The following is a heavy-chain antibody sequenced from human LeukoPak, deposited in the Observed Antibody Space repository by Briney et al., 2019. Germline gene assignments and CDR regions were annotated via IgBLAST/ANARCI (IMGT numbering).Heavy chain of an antibody. J-gene: IGHJ3*02. CDR2: IYYSGST. D-gene: IGHD5-24*01. CDR3: ARPRDGHLKGSFDI. CDR1: GGSISSSSYY. V-gene: IGHV4-39*07. Sequence: SETLSLTCTVSGGSISSSSYYWGWIRQPPGKGLEWIGSIYYSGSTYYNPSLKSRVTISVDTSKNQFSLKLSSVTAADTAVYYCARPRDGHLKGSFDIWGQGTMVTVSS.